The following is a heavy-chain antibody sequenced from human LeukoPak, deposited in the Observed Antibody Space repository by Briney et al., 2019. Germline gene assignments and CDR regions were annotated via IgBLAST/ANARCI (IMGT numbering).Heavy chain of an antibody. CDR1: GYTLTELS. D-gene: IGHD1-1*01. J-gene: IGHJ4*02. Sequence: GASVKVSCNVSGYTLTELSMHWVRQAPGKRLEWMGGFDLEDGERVYAQKLQGRLTMTEDTSTDTAYMELSSLRSEDTATYYCAAGAQLPIDYWGQGTLVTVSS. V-gene: IGHV1-24*01. CDR2: FDLEDGER. CDR3: AAGAQLPIDY.